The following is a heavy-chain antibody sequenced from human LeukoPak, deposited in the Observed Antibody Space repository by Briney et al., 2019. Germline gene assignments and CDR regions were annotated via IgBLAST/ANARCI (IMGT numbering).Heavy chain of an antibody. V-gene: IGHV1-69*04. CDR3: ARGPEVAGFGELLPDGCYFDY. J-gene: IGHJ4*02. Sequence: SVKVSCKASGGTFSSYAISWVRQAPGQGLEWMGRIIPILGIANYAQKFQGRVTITADKSTSTAYMELSSLRSEDTAVYYCARGPEVAGFGELLPDGCYFDYWGQGTLVTVSS. D-gene: IGHD3-10*01. CDR2: IIPILGIA. CDR1: GGTFSSYA.